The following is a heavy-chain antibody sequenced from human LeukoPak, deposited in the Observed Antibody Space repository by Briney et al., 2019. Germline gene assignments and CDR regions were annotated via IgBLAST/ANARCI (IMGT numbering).Heavy chain of an antibody. V-gene: IGHV3-7*01. CDR3: ARLREGSESCYRPNDC. Sequence: PGGSLRLSCAASGFTFSNYWMSWVRQAPGKGLEWVANIKQDGSEKYYVDSVRGRFTISRNNAKNSLYLQMNTLRAEDTAVYYCARLREGSESCYRPNDCWGQGTLVTVSS. J-gene: IGHJ4*02. D-gene: IGHD3-10*01. CDR2: IKQDGSEK. CDR1: GFTFSNYW.